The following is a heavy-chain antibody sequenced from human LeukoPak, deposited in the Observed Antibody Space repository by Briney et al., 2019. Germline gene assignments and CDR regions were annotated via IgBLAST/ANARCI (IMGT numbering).Heavy chain of an antibody. V-gene: IGHV4-38-2*02. CDR2: IYHSGST. CDR1: GYSISSGYY. J-gene: IGHJ6*03. Sequence: SETLSLTCTVSGYSISSGYYWGWIRQPPGKGLEWIGSIYHSGSTYYNPSLKSRVTISVDTSKNQFSLKLSSVTAADTAVYYCARVDTYYYYMDVWGKGTTVTVSS. D-gene: IGHD5-18*01. CDR3: ARVDTYYYYMDV.